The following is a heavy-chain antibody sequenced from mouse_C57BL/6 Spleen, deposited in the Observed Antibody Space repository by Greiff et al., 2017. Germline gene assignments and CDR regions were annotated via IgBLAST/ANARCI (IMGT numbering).Heavy chain of an antibody. CDR2: IYPGDGDT. V-gene: IGHV1-82*01. CDR3: ARSRDGLYYAMDY. Sequence: QVQLKQSGPELVKPGASVKISCKASGYAFSSSWMNWVKQRPGKGLEWIGRIYPGDGDTNYNGKFKGKATLTADKSSSTAYMQLSSLTSEDSAVYFCARSRDGLYYAMDYWGQGTSVTVSS. D-gene: IGHD2-3*01. J-gene: IGHJ4*01. CDR1: GYAFSSSW.